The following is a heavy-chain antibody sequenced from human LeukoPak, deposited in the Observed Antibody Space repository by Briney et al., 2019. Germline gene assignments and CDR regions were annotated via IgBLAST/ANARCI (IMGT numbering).Heavy chain of an antibody. Sequence: PGGSLRLSCAASGFTFSSYAMSWVRQAPGKGLEWVSAISGSGGSTYYADSVKGRFTISRDNSKNTLYLQMNSLRAEDTAVYYCAKDNDYGGNSGYNWFDPWRQGTLVTVSS. CDR3: AKDNDYGGNSGYNWFDP. V-gene: IGHV3-23*01. CDR2: ISGSGGST. J-gene: IGHJ5*02. D-gene: IGHD4-23*01. CDR1: GFTFSSYA.